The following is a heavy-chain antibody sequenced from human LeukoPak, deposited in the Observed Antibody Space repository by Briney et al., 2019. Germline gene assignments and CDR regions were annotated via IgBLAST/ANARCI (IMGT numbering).Heavy chain of an antibody. CDR3: ARVEAWQWLADLDPSPFDY. V-gene: IGHV3-30*03. Sequence: PGGSLRLSCAASGFTFSSYGMHWVRQAPGKGLEWVAVISYDGSNKYYADSVKGRFTISRDNAKNSLYLQMDSLRAEDTAIYYCARVEAWQWLADLDPSPFDYWGQGTLVTVSS. J-gene: IGHJ4*02. CDR1: GFTFSSYG. CDR2: ISYDGSNK. D-gene: IGHD6-19*01.